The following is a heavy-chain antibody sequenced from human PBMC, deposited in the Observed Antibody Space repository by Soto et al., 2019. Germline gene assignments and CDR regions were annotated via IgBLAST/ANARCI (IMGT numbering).Heavy chain of an antibody. D-gene: IGHD4-17*01. J-gene: IGHJ6*02. CDR3: AAEGTVTTGMHI. V-gene: IGHV1-58*02. Sequence: QMQLVQSGPEVKKPGNSVKVSCKASGFTVTSSAMQWVRQARGQRLEWIGWIVVGSGNTNYAQKFKERITSTRDVSTNTAYMELSSLRSEDTAVYYCAAEGTVTTGMHIWGQGTTVTVSS. CDR1: GFTVTSSA. CDR2: IVVGSGNT.